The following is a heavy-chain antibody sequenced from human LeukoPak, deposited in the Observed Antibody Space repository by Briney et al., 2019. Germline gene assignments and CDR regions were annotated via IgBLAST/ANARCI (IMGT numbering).Heavy chain of an antibody. Sequence: GEPLKISCKGSGYSFTSYWIGWVRQMPGKGLEWMGVIYPGDSDTRYSPSFQGQVTISADKSISTAYLQWSSLKASDTAMYYCARRSSYGSGSYYISNFDYWGQGTLVTVSS. CDR2: IYPGDSDT. D-gene: IGHD3-10*01. CDR1: GYSFTSYW. V-gene: IGHV5-51*01. J-gene: IGHJ4*02. CDR3: ARRSSYGSGSYYISNFDY.